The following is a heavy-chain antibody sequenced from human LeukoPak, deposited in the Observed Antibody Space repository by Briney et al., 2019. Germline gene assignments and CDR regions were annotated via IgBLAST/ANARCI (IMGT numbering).Heavy chain of an antibody. Sequence: HPGESLRLSWAASVSTFSMYWMSWVRQAPWKGPEWVANIKVDGSEIYYVDSVKGRFTISRDNAKNSLYLQMNSLRAEDTAVYYCTRDRQGPRLYEMDIWGQGTTVTVSS. D-gene: IGHD2-8*01. CDR3: TRDRQGPRLYEMDI. CDR1: VSTFSMYW. CDR2: IKVDGSEI. V-gene: IGHV3-7*01. J-gene: IGHJ6*02.